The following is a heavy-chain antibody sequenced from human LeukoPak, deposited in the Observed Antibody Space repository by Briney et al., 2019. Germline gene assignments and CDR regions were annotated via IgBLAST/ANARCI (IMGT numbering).Heavy chain of an antibody. D-gene: IGHD1-26*01. CDR3: ARAKGVIVGATSYYFDY. V-gene: IGHV3-33*01. CDR2: IWYDGSNK. J-gene: IGHJ4*02. CDR1: GFTFSSYG. Sequence: GGSLRLSCAASGFTFSSYGMPWVRQAPGKGLEWVAVIWYDGSNKYYADSVKGRFTISRDNSKNTLYLQMNSLRAEDTAVYYCARAKGVIVGATSYYFDYWGQGTLVTVSS.